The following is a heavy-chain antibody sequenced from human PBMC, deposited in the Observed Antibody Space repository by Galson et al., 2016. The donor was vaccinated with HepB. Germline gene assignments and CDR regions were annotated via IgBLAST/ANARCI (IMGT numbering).Heavy chain of an antibody. D-gene: IGHD5-18*01. Sequence: SLRLSCATPGFTVTHDYMTWVRQAPGKGLEWVSLIYGGENTYYADSVKGRFTISRDISKSTLFLQMNSLRAEDTAVYYCAIVGGSSYGLRSDPVDIWGQGTMVTVSS. J-gene: IGHJ3*02. CDR3: AIVGGSSYGLRSDPVDI. V-gene: IGHV3-53*01. CDR1: GFTVTHDY. CDR2: IYGGENT.